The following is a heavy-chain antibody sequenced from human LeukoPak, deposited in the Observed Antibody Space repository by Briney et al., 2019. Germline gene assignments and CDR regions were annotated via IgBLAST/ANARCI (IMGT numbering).Heavy chain of an antibody. V-gene: IGHV4-39*01. CDR3: ARGFRGYYYVSCFDY. Sequence: SETLSLTCTVSGGSISSSSYYWGWIRQPPGKGLEWIGSIYYSGSTYYNASLQSRVTISIDTSKNQFSLRLSSVTAADTAVYYCARGFRGYYYVSCFDYWGQGTLVTVSS. D-gene: IGHD3-22*01. CDR2: IYYSGST. CDR1: GGSISSSSYY. J-gene: IGHJ4*02.